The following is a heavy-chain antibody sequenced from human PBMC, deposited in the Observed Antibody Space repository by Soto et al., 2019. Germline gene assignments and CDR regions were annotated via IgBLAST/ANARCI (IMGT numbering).Heavy chain of an antibody. Sequence: QVQLVQSGAEVKKPGASVKVSCKASGYTFTSYYMHWVRQAPGQGLEWMGIINPSGGSTSYAQKFQGRVTMTRDTATVTVYMALASLRSEDTAVYYCAGDTQDSHSSGWYGYAFDIWGQGTMVTVSS. V-gene: IGHV1-46*03. CDR1: GYTFTSYY. CDR3: AGDTQDSHSSGWYGYAFDI. J-gene: IGHJ3*02. D-gene: IGHD6-19*01. CDR2: INPSGGST.